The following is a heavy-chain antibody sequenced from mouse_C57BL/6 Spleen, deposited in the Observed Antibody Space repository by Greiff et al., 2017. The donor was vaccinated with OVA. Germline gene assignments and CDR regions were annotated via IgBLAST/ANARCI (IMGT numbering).Heavy chain of an antibody. J-gene: IGHJ3*01. CDR1: GYTFTSYW. CDR3: ARLLSY. V-gene: IGHV1-53*01. Sequence: QVQLQQPGTELVKPGASVTLSCTASGYTFTSYWLHWVKQRLGQGLEWIGNIIPSNGCTNYNEKFKSKATLTVDKSSSTSYMQISSLTSEDSAVYYCARLLSYWGQGTLVTVSA. CDR2: IIPSNGCT.